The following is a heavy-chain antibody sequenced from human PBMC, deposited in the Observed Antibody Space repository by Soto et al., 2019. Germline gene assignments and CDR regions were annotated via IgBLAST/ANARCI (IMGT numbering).Heavy chain of an antibody. CDR1: GISFDDYA. V-gene: IGHV3-9*01. CDR3: AKDTAPGFYDANGHLDY. Sequence: LRLSCVVSGISFDDYAMHWVRQVPGKGLEWVSGINWDSGDIGYADSVKGRFTISRDNAKNSLYLQMNSLKTEDTALYYCAKDTAPGFYDANGHLDYWGQGTPVTVSS. D-gene: IGHD2-8*01. J-gene: IGHJ4*02. CDR2: INWDSGDI.